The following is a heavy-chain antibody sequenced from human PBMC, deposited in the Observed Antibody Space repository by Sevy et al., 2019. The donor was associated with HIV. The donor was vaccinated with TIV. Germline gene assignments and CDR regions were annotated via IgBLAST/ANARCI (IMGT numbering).Heavy chain of an antibody. CDR3: ARGGPNQQQLDYFDY. D-gene: IGHD1-1*01. Sequence: SETLSLTCTVSGGSTSTYYWNWIRQPPGKGLEWIGYIYYSGNTNYNPSLTSRVSMSVDTSKNHFSLKLSSVTTADTAMYYCARGGPNQQQLDYFDYWGQGTLVTVSS. V-gene: IGHV4-59*01. CDR1: GGSTSTYY. CDR2: IYYSGNT. J-gene: IGHJ4*02.